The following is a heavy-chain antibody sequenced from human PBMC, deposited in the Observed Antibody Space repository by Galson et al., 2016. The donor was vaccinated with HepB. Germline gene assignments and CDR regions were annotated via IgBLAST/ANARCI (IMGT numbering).Heavy chain of an antibody. V-gene: IGHV3-11*05. J-gene: IGHJ4*02. CDR2: ISSSRGYT. CDR1: GFTFSEYY. CDR3: ARAPMLRGVIMTTPFAS. Sequence: LRLSCAASGFTFSEYYMSWVRQAPGKGLECVSYISSSRGYTHYAESVKGRFTISRDNAKNTLYLEMNSLSAADTAVYYCARAPMLRGVIMTTPFASWGQVTLVTVSS. D-gene: IGHD3-10*01.